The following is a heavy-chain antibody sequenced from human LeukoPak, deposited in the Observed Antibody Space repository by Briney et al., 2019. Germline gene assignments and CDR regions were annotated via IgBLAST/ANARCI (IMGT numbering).Heavy chain of an antibody. D-gene: IGHD4-17*01. J-gene: IGHJ4*02. Sequence: GGSLRLSCAASGFTFSSYGMTWVRQAPGKGLEWVSYISSSSSTIYYADSVKGRFTISRDNAKNSLYLQMNSLRAEDTAVYYCAKHTVTKTSPFDYWGQGTLVTVSS. CDR1: GFTFSSYG. CDR3: AKHTVTKTSPFDY. CDR2: ISSSSSTI. V-gene: IGHV3-48*01.